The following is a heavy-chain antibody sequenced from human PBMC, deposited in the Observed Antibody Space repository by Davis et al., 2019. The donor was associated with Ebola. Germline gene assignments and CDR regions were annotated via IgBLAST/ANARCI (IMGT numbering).Heavy chain of an antibody. D-gene: IGHD2-15*01. CDR1: GFTFSSYS. CDR3: ARARGCSGGSCYSGSRFYGMDV. CDR2: ISSSSSTI. Sequence: PGGSLRLSCAASGFTFSSYSMNWVRQAPGKGLEWVSYISSSSSTIYYADSVKGRFTISRDNAKNSLYLQMNSLRAEDTAVYYCARARGCSGGSCYSGSRFYGMDVWGQGTTVTVSS. J-gene: IGHJ6*02. V-gene: IGHV3-48*01.